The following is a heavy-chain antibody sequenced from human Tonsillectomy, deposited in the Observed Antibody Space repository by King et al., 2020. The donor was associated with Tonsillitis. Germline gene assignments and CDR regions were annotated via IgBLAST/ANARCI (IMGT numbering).Heavy chain of an antibody. CDR2: IYWDDDK. CDR3: AHRLAYHDRNYFDY. V-gene: IGHV2-5*05. CDR1: GLSLSTSEEG. Sequence: TLKESGPTLVKPTQTLTLTCTFSGLSLSTSEEGVGWIRQPPGKALEWRGVIYWDDDKRYGPSLKSRPTITKDTSKNQVVLTMTNMDPVDTGTYYCAHRLAYHDRNYFDYWGQGTLVTVSS. J-gene: IGHJ4*02. D-gene: IGHD3-22*01.